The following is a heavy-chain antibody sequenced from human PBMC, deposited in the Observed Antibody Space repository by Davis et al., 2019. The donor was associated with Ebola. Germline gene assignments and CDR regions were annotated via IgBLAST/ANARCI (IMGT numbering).Heavy chain of an antibody. J-gene: IGHJ4*02. D-gene: IGHD3-16*02. Sequence: GGSLRLSCAASGFTFSSYAMHWVRQASGKGLEWVGRIRSKANSYATAYAASVKGRFTISRDDSKNTAYLQMNSLKTEDTAVYYCTRRYEYIWGSYPYDYWGQGTLVTVSS. V-gene: IGHV3-73*01. CDR1: GFTFSSYA. CDR2: IRSKANSYAT. CDR3: TRRYEYIWGSYPYDY.